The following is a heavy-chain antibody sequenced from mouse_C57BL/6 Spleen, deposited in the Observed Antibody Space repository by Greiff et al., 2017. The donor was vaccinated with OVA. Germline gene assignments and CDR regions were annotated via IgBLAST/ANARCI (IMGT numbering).Heavy chain of an antibody. CDR1: GFTFSSYA. J-gene: IGHJ2*01. V-gene: IGHV5-9-1*02. CDR2: ISSGGDYI. Sequence: DVMLVESGEGLVKPGGSLKLSCAASGFTFSSYAMSWVRQTPEKRLEWVAYISSGGDYIYYADTVKGRFTISRDNARNTLYLQMSSLKSEDTAMYCCMRGGEEYDVYYMYSWGQGTTLTASS. CDR3: MRGGEEYDVYYMYS. D-gene: IGHD2-14*01.